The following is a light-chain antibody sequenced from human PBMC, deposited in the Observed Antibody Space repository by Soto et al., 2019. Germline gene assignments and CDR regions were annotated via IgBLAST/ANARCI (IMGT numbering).Light chain of an antibody. CDR1: HDISKY. J-gene: IGKJ5*01. Sequence: DIQMTQSPSSLSASVGDRVTITCQASHDISKYVIWYQQKPGRAPKLLIFDASVLEMGVPSRFSGSGSGTHFTLTISSLQPEDIATYYCQQYDNLPITFGQGTRLDIK. CDR2: DAS. V-gene: IGKV1-33*01. CDR3: QQYDNLPIT.